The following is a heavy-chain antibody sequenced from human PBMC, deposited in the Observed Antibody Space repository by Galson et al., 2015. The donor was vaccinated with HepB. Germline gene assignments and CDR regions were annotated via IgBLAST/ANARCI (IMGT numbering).Heavy chain of an antibody. J-gene: IGHJ4*02. Sequence: SLRLSCAASGFTFSDYYMSWIRQAPGKGLEWVSYISSSGSTIYYADSVKGRFTISRDNAKNSLYLQMNSLRAEDTAVYYCARIYSSGWYSMGRSPYWGQGTLVTVSS. V-gene: IGHV3-11*01. CDR2: ISSSGSTI. D-gene: IGHD6-19*01. CDR3: ARIYSSGWYSMGRSPY. CDR1: GFTFSDYY.